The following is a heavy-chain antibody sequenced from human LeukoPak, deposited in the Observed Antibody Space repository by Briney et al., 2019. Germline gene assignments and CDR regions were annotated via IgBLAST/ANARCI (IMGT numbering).Heavy chain of an antibody. V-gene: IGHV4-39*07. CDR2: IYYSGST. CDR1: GGSISSSSYY. J-gene: IGHJ4*02. D-gene: IGHD1-26*01. Sequence: SETLSLTCTVSGGSISSSSYYWGWIRQPPGKGLEWIGSIYYSGSTYYNPSLKSRVTISVDTSKNQFSLKLSSVTAADTAVYYCARETSGSYYSYFDCWGQGTLVTVSS. CDR3: ARETSGSYYSYFDC.